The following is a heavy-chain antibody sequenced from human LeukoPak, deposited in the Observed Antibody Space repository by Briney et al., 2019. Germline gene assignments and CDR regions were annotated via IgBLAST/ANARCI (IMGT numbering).Heavy chain of an antibody. J-gene: IGHJ4*02. V-gene: IGHV3-21*01. Sequence: PGGSLRLSCAASGFTFSSYSMNWVRQAPGKGLEWVSSISSSSSYIFYADSVKGRFTISRDNAKNSLYLQMNSLRAEDTAVYYCARAAVGAIPFDYWGQGTLVTVS. CDR3: ARAAVGAIPFDY. D-gene: IGHD1-26*01. CDR2: ISSSSSYI. CDR1: GFTFSSYS.